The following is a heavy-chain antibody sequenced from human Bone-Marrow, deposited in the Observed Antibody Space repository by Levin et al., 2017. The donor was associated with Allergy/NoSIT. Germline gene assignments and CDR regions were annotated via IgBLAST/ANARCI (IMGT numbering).Heavy chain of an antibody. V-gene: IGHV3-21*01. D-gene: IGHD3-3*01. CDR1: GFTFSSYS. Sequence: GGSLRLSCAASGFTFSSYSMNWVRQAPGKGLEWVSSISSSSSYIYYADSVKGRFTISRDNAKNSLYLQMNSLRAEDTAVYYCARASLPSWGFWSGYGPDYYYYYGMDVWGQGTTVTVSS. CDR3: ARASLPSWGFWSGYGPDYYYYYGMDV. J-gene: IGHJ6*02. CDR2: ISSSSSYI.